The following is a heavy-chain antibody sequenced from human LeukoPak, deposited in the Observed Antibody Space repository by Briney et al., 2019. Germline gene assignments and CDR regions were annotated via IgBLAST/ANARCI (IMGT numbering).Heavy chain of an antibody. Sequence: ASVTVSYKASGYTFTSYDINGVRQATGQGLEGRGGMNPNSGNTGYAQKFQGRVTMTRNTSIRTAYMELSSLRSEDTAVYYCARGWYRSSWIAYWGQGTLVTVSS. V-gene: IGHV1-8*01. CDR3: ARGWYRSSWIAY. CDR1: GYTFTSYD. J-gene: IGHJ4*02. CDR2: MNPNSGNT. D-gene: IGHD6-13*01.